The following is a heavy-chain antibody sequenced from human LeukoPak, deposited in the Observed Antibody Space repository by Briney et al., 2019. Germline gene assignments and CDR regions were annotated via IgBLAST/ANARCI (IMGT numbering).Heavy chain of an antibody. CDR1: GFTFNTYA. V-gene: IGHV3-23*01. CDR2: ISAIGGST. Sequence: GGSLRLSCAASGFTFNTYAMSWVRQAPGKGLEGVSTISAIGGSTYYADSVKGRFTISRDNSKSTLYLQMNSLRAEDTAVYYCAKPRDFYYYMDVWGKGTTVIVSS. J-gene: IGHJ6*03. CDR3: AKPRDFYYYMDV.